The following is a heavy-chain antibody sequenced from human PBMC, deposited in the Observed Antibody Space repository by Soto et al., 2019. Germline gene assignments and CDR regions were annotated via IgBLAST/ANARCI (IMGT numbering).Heavy chain of an antibody. CDR2: ISSSSTYI. V-gene: IGHV3-21*01. J-gene: IGHJ1*01. CDR3: AISSRLVGEYFQQ. D-gene: IGHD6-19*01. Sequence: GGSLRLSCAASGFTFSSYSMNWVRQAPGKGLEWVSSISSSSTYIYYADSLKGRFTISRDNAKDSLFLQMNSLRAEDTAVYYCAISSRLVGEYFQQWGQGTLVTVSS. CDR1: GFTFSSYS.